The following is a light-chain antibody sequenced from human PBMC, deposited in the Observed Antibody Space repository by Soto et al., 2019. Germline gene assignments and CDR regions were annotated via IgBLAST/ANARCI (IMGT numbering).Light chain of an antibody. CDR2: EVS. CDR1: SSDVGGYNY. Sequence: QSALTQPPSASGSPGQSVTISCTGTSSDVGGYNYVSWYQQHPGKAPKLMIYEVSKRPSGVPERFSGSKSGNTASLTVSGLQAEDEADYYCSSYAGSNNLDVFGTGTKVTVL. V-gene: IGLV2-8*01. J-gene: IGLJ1*01. CDR3: SSYAGSNNLDV.